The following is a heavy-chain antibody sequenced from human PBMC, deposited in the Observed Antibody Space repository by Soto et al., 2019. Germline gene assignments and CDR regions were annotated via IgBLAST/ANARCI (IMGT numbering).Heavy chain of an antibody. Sequence: QVQLQESGPGLVKPSETLSLTCTVSGGSISSYYWSWIRQPPGKGLEWIGYIYYSGSTNYNPSLKSRVTISVDTSKNQFSLKLSSVTAADTAVYYCARGYYGSENPMYYYYYMDVWGKGTTVTVSS. CDR3: ARGYYGSENPMYYYYYMDV. CDR1: GGSISSYY. V-gene: IGHV4-59*01. J-gene: IGHJ6*03. D-gene: IGHD3-10*01. CDR2: IYYSGST.